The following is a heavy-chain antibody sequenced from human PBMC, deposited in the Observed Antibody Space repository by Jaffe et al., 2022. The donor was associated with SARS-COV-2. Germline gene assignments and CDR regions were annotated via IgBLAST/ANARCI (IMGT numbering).Heavy chain of an antibody. J-gene: IGHJ6*03. Sequence: VQLVESGGGLVQPGGSLRLSCAASGFAFSAYGMTWVRQAPGEGLEWVSAISGSGGTTYADSVKGRFTISRDNSKNTLYLQMNRMRAEDTAEYYCAKGADYYYYYYYMDVWGKGTTVTVSS. CDR1: GFAFSAYG. V-gene: IGHV3-23*04. CDR3: AKGADYYYYYYYMDV. D-gene: IGHD3-16*01. CDR2: ISGSGGTT.